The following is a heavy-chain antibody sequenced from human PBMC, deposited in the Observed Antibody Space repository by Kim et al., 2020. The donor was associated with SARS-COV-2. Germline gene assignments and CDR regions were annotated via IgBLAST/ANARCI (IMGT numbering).Heavy chain of an antibody. D-gene: IGHD6-13*01. Sequence: DPVKGRFTNSRDNSENTLYLQMNSLRAEDTAVYYCAKSRYLAGTSASDYWGQGTLVTVSS. J-gene: IGHJ4*02. CDR3: AKSRYLAGTSASDY. V-gene: IGHV3-23*01.